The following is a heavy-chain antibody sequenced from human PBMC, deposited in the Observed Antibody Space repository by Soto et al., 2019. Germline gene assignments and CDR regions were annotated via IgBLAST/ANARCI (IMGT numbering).Heavy chain of an antibody. Sequence: GGSLRLSCAASGFTFSSYSMNWVRQAPGKGLEWVSSISSSSSYIYYADSAKGRFTISRDNAKNSLYLQMNSLRAEDTAVYYCARESSSSWYQLIDYWGQGTLVTVSS. CDR3: ARESSSSWYQLIDY. D-gene: IGHD6-13*01. CDR2: ISSSSSYI. J-gene: IGHJ4*02. V-gene: IGHV3-21*01. CDR1: GFTFSSYS.